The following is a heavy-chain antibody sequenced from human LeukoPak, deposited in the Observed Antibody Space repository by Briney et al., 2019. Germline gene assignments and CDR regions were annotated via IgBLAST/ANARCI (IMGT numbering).Heavy chain of an antibody. D-gene: IGHD3-16*01. Sequence: PGGSLRLSCAASGFTFSSYWMHWVRQAPGKGLVWVSHIKSDGSSISYADSVKGRFTISRDNSKNTLYVQMNSVRAEDTAVYYCTKDGGTSRYFDHWGQGVLVTVSS. CDR1: GFTFSSYW. V-gene: IGHV3-74*01. CDR2: IKSDGSSI. CDR3: TKDGGTSRYFDH. J-gene: IGHJ4*02.